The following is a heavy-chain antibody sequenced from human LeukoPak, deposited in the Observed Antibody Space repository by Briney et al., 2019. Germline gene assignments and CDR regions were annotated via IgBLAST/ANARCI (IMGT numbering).Heavy chain of an antibody. CDR3: VVGGHMDV. CDR2: IKEDGSEK. Sequence: GGSLRLSCAASGFTFSNSAMSWVRQAPGKGLEWVANIKEDGSEKNFVDSVKGRFTISRDNAKNSLYLQMNSLRAEDTAVYHCVVGGHMDVWGEGTTVTVSS. J-gene: IGHJ6*03. CDR1: GFTFSNSA. V-gene: IGHV3-7*01. D-gene: IGHD3-10*01.